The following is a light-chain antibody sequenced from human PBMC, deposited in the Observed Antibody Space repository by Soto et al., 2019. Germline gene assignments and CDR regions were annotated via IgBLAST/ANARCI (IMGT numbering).Light chain of an antibody. Sequence: DIQLTQSPSTLSASVGDRVTITCRASQSVSTWLAWYQQKPGKAPKLLIHKPSTLENGVPSRFSGSVSGTVLTLTISRLQPDDASTYNCHRYHDYPVTFGGGPKLHI. CDR1: QSVSTW. CDR2: KPS. V-gene: IGKV1-5*03. J-gene: IGKJ4*02. CDR3: HRYHDYPVT.